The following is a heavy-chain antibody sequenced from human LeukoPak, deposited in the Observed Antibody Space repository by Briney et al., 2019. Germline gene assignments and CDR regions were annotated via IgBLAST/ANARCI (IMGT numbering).Heavy chain of an antibody. Sequence: PSETLSLTCTASGGSVSSYFLSWIRQPPGKGLEWIGYIYNSGITNYNASLKSRVTMSVDTSKIQFSLMLRSVTAADTAVYYCARDHLPAGAPGYYMDVWGKGTTVTVSS. CDR2: IYNSGIT. CDR1: GGSVSSYF. D-gene: IGHD4/OR15-4a*01. J-gene: IGHJ6*03. CDR3: ARDHLPAGAPGYYMDV. V-gene: IGHV4-59*02.